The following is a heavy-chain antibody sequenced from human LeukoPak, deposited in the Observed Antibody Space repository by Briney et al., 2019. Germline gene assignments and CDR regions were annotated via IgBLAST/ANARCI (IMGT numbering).Heavy chain of an antibody. V-gene: IGHV4-59*01. CDR3: ARDRQWLTSGESYYYGMDV. J-gene: IGHJ6*02. CDR1: GCSISSYY. D-gene: IGHD6-19*01. Sequence: SETLSLTCPVSGCSISSYYWSWIRQPPGKGLEWIGCIYYSGSTNYNPSLKSRVTISVDTSKNQFSLKLRSVTAADTAVCYCARDRQWLTSGESYYYGMDVWGQGTTVTVSS. CDR2: IYYSGST.